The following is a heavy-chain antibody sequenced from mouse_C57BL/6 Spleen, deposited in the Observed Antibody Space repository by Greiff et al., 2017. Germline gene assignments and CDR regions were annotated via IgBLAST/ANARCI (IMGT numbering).Heavy chain of an antibody. CDR3: ARKGVYYGSSY. Sequence: LQQPGAELVKPGASVKLSCKASGYTFTSYWMQWVKQRPGQGLEWIGEIDPSDSYTNYNQKFKGKATLTVDTSSSTAYMQLSSLTSEDSAVDYCARKGVYYGSSYWGQGTTLTVSS. CDR2: IDPSDSYT. V-gene: IGHV1-50*01. D-gene: IGHD1-1*01. CDR1: GYTFTSYW. J-gene: IGHJ2*01.